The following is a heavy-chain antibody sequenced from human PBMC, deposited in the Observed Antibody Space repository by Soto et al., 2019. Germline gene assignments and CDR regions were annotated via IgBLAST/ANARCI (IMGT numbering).Heavy chain of an antibody. D-gene: IGHD2-21*02. CDR2: VNPSGGHT. CDR3: ARGGHVVVVTAALDY. J-gene: IGHJ4*02. V-gene: IGHV1-46*01. CDR1: GDTFTDYY. Sequence: QVQLMQSGAEVKKPGASVKVSCKASGDTFTDYYIHWVRQAPGQGLEWMGTVNPSGGHTTYAQHFLGRVTMTRDTSTSTLYMELTSLHSDDTAIYYCARGGHVVVVTAALDYWGQGTLVTVSS.